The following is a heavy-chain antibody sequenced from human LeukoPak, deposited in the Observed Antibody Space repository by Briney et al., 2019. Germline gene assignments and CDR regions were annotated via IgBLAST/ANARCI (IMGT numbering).Heavy chain of an antibody. J-gene: IGHJ4*02. Sequence: PSETLSITCTVSGGSITSSNYYWGWIRQPPGKGLEWIGSFYYSGSTNYNPSLKSRVTISVDTSKNQFSLKLSSVTAADTAVYYCVYYYGSGSVEYWGQGTLVTVSS. CDR1: GGSITSSNYY. V-gene: IGHV4-39*01. CDR2: FYYSGST. CDR3: VYYYGSGSVEY. D-gene: IGHD3-10*01.